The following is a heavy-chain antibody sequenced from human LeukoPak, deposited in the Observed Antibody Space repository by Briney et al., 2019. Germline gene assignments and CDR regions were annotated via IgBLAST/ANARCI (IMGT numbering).Heavy chain of an antibody. CDR2: ISGTGGRK. CDR1: GFSFSMYA. Sequence: PGGSLRLSCVASGFSFSMYAMNWIRQAPGKGLEWVSAISGTGGRKYYADSVEGRFTISRDNSKNTLYLEMNILRAEDTAVYYCAKGGFHYNSGNPKEYPPDSWGRGTLVTVSS. J-gene: IGHJ4*02. D-gene: IGHD3-10*01. CDR3: AKGGFHYNSGNPKEYPPDS. V-gene: IGHV3-23*01.